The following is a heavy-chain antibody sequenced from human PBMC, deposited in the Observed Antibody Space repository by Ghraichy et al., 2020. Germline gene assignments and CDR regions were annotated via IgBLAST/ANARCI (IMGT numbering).Heavy chain of an antibody. J-gene: IGHJ4*02. CDR1: GYTFTGYY. CDR3: ARGPPFLSNGIFAISDWN. Sequence: ASVKVSCKASGYTFTGYYMHWVRQAPGQGLEWMGWINPNSGGTNYAQKFQGRVTMTRDTSISTAYMELSRLRSDDTAVYYCARGPPFLSNGIFAISDWNWGQGTLVTVSS. CDR2: INPNSGGT. D-gene: IGHD2-8*01. V-gene: IGHV1-2*02.